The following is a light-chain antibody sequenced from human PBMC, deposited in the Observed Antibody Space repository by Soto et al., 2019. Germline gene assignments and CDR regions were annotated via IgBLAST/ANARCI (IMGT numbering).Light chain of an antibody. Sequence: QSVLTQPASVSGSPGQSFTISCTGASSDLGDYNYVSWYQQHPGKAPKLMIYDVSSRPSGVSDRFSGSKSGNTASLTISGLQAEDEADYYCTSYTTTGTYVFATGTKVTVL. CDR2: DVS. V-gene: IGLV2-14*03. CDR3: TSYTTTGTYV. J-gene: IGLJ1*01. CDR1: SSDLGDYNY.